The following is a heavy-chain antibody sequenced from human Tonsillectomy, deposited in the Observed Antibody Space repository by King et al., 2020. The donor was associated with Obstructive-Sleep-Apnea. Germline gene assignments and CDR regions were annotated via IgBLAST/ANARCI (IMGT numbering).Heavy chain of an antibody. CDR1: GYTFTGYY. CDR3: ATVVVATATFYFDY. V-gene: IGHV1-2*02. D-gene: IGHD2-15*01. Sequence: QLVQSGAEVKKPGASVKVSCKASGYTFTGYYMHWARQAPGQGLEWMGWINPNSGGTNYAQKFQGRVTMTRDTSISTAYMELSRLRSDDTAVYYCATVVVATATFYFDYWGQGTLVTVSS. J-gene: IGHJ4*02. CDR2: INPNSGGT.